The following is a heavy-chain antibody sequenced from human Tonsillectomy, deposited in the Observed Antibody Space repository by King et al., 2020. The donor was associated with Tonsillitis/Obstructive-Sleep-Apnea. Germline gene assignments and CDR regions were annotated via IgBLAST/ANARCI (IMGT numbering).Heavy chain of an antibody. D-gene: IGHD3-22*01. Sequence: QLVQSGAEVKKPGASVKVSCKASGYTFSRYGISWVRQAPGQGLEWMGWISAYNGHTNYAQKLQGRVTMTTDTSTSTAYMEVRSLRSDDTAVYYCARDSMSHYYDSSGYYTVDYWGQGTLVTVSS. CDR2: ISAYNGHT. V-gene: IGHV1-18*01. J-gene: IGHJ4*02. CDR1: GYTFSRYG. CDR3: ARDSMSHYYDSSGYYTVDY.